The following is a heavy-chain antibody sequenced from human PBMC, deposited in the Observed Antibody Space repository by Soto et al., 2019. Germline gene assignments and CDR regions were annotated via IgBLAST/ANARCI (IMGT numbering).Heavy chain of an antibody. CDR2: ISHAGSDT. J-gene: IGHJ6*02. CDR3: AKTLAGDYYGMDV. V-gene: IGHV3-30*18. Sequence: GGSLSLSCAASGFPFSSYTMSWVRQAPGKGLERVAVISHAGSDTYYADSVKGRFTISRDNSKNTLYLQMNSLRAEDTAVYYCAKTLAGDYYGMDVWGQGTTVTVSS. CDR1: GFPFSSYT.